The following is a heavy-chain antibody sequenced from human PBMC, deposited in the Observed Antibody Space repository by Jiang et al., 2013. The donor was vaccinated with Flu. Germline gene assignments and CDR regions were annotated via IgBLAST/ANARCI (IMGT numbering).Heavy chain of an antibody. CDR1: GYTFTSYD. CDR2: MNPNSGNT. V-gene: IGHV1-8*01. J-gene: IGHJ4*02. Sequence: SGAEVKKPGASVKVSCKASGYTFTSYDINWVRQATGQGLEWMGWMNPNSGNTGYAQKFQGRVTMTRNTSISTAYMELSRLRSDDTAVYYCARADPDYGGSFDYWGQGTLVTVSS. D-gene: IGHD4-23*01. CDR3: ARADPDYGGSFDY.